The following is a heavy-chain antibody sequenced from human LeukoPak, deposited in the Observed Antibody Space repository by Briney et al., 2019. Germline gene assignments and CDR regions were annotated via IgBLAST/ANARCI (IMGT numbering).Heavy chain of an antibody. CDR3: ARGPSSSWSEGGYYFDY. CDR2: TYYRSKWYN. D-gene: IGHD6-13*01. CDR1: GDTVSSNSAA. J-gene: IGHJ4*02. V-gene: IGHV6-1*01. Sequence: SQTLSLTCAISGDTVSSNSAAWNWIRQSPSIGLEWLVRTYYRSKWYNDYAVSVKSRITINPDTSKNQFSLKLNSVTPEDTAVYYCARGPSSSWSEGGYYFDYWGQGTLVTVSS.